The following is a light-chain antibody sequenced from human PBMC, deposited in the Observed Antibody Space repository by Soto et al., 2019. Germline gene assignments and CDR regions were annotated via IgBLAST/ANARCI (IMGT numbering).Light chain of an antibody. CDR2: NVY. CDR1: SSDVGGYNF. Sequence: QSALTQPASVSGSPGQSITISCTGTSSDVGGYNFVSWYQQHQGKAPKLMLYNVYDRPSGISHRFSGSRSGNTASLTISGLQAEDEAHYYCISYTSSSTLVFGGGTKLTVL. J-gene: IGLJ2*01. CDR3: ISYTSSSTLV. V-gene: IGLV2-14*03.